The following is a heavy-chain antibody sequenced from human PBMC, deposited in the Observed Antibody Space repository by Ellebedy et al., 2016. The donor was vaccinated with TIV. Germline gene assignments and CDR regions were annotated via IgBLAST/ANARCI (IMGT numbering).Heavy chain of an antibody. V-gene: IGHV3-21*01. J-gene: IGHJ6*02. Sequence: GESLKISCAASGFSFSSYSMTWVRQAPGKGLECVSSISSGGSYINYADSVQGRFTISRDNAKNSLYLQMNSLRVEDTSVYYCARAQSDYYGMDVWGQGTAVTVSS. CDR1: GFSFSSYS. CDR2: ISSGGSYI. CDR3: ARAQSDYYGMDV.